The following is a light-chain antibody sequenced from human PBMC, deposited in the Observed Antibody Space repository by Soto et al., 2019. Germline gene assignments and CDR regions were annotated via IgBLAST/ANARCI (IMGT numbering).Light chain of an antibody. Sequence: DIQMTQSPSTLSASVGDRVTITCRASQSISSWLAWYQQKPGKAPKLLIYDASSLEGGVPSRFSGSGSGTEFTLTISSLQPDDFATYYCQQYNSYSPITFGQGTHWRL. V-gene: IGKV1-5*01. CDR1: QSISSW. CDR3: QQYNSYSPIT. CDR2: DAS. J-gene: IGKJ5*01.